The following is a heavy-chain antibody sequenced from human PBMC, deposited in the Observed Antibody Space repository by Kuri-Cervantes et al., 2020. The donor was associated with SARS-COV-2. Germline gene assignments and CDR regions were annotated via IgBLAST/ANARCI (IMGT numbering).Heavy chain of an antibody. Sequence: TFSSYWMNWVRQAPGKGLEWIGSIYYSGSTYYNPSLKSRVTISVDTSKNQFSLKLSSVTAADTAVYYCARKGLWSGYLNWGQGTLVTVSS. CDR2: IYYSGST. CDR3: ARKGLWSGYLN. V-gene: IGHV4-39*07. CDR1: TFSSYW. J-gene: IGHJ4*02. D-gene: IGHD3-3*01.